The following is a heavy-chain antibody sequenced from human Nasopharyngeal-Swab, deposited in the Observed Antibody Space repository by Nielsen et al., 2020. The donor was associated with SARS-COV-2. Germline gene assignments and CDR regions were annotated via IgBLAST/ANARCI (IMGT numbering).Heavy chain of an antibody. CDR3: AKGDVDIVATAFDY. Sequence: VRQAPGKGLEWVSYISSSSSTIYYADSVKGRFTISRDNSKNTLYLQMNSLRAEDTAVYYCAKGDVDIVATAFDYWGQGTLVTVSS. D-gene: IGHD5-12*01. V-gene: IGHV3-48*01. J-gene: IGHJ4*02. CDR2: ISSSSSTI.